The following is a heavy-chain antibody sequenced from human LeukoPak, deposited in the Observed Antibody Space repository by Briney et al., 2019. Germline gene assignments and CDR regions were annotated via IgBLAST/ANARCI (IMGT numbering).Heavy chain of an antibody. CDR1: GFTFSSFG. CDR3: AKDQSGSYFDY. D-gene: IGHD1-26*01. V-gene: IGHV3-30*02. Sequence: GGSLRLSCAASGFTFSSFGMHWVRQAPGRGLEWVAFIRSDGSNKYYPDSVKGRFTISRDNSKNTLYLQMNSLRAEDTAVYYCAKDQSGSYFDYWGQGTLVTVSS. J-gene: IGHJ4*02. CDR2: IRSDGSNK.